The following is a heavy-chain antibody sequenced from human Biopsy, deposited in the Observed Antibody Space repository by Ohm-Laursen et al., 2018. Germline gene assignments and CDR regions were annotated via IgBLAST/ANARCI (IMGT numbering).Heavy chain of an antibody. V-gene: IGHV3-72*01. D-gene: IGHD1-26*01. CDR3: AKEGRLLGIPHTYYFDS. J-gene: IGHJ4*02. Sequence: SLRLSCAASGFSFGDHYLDWVRQAPGKGLEWVGRARNKANSYTIEYAASVMGRFTILRDDSQNLLYLQMNSLQTEDTAVYFCAKEGRLLGIPHTYYFDSWGQGTLVTVSS. CDR2: ARNKANSYTI. CDR1: GFSFGDHY.